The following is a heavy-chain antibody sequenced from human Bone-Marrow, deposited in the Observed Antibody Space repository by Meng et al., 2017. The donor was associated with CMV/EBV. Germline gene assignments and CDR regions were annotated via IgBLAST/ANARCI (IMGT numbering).Heavy chain of an antibody. Sequence: ASVKVSCKASGYTFTSYGISWVRQAPGQGLEWMGWISAYNGNTNYAQKLQGRVTMTTGISTSTAYMELRSLRSDDTAVYYCARGYSSSWYEGVDYWGQGTLVTVSS. V-gene: IGHV1-18*01. CDR3: ARGYSSSWYEGVDY. CDR1: GYTFTSYG. CDR2: ISAYNGNT. D-gene: IGHD6-13*01. J-gene: IGHJ4*02.